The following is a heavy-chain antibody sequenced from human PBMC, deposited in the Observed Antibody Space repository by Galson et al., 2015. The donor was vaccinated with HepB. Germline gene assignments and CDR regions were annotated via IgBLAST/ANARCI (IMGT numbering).Heavy chain of an antibody. V-gene: IGHV4-61*02. CDR3: AREAHIAAPASVDY. Sequence: TLSLTCTVSGGSINIGRYYWSWIRQPAGKGLEWIGRIYGSGSTYYNPSLKSRVTMSVDTSKNQFSLKLSSVTAADTAVYYCAREAHIAAPASVDYWGQGTLVTGSS. CDR1: GGSINIGRYY. J-gene: IGHJ4*02. CDR2: IYGSGST. D-gene: IGHD6-25*01.